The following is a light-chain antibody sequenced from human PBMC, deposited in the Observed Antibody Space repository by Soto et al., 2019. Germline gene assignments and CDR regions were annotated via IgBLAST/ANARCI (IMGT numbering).Light chain of an antibody. V-gene: IGKV2-24*01. CDR3: MQATQYPPYT. J-gene: IGKJ2*01. Sequence: DIVMTQTPLSSPVTLGQPASISCRSSQSLLHSDGNTYLSWLQQRPGQPPRLLIYKISNRLSGVPDRFSGSGAGTDFTLKISRVEADDVGVYCMQATQYPPYTFGQGTKLEI. CDR2: KIS. CDR1: QSLLHSDGNTY.